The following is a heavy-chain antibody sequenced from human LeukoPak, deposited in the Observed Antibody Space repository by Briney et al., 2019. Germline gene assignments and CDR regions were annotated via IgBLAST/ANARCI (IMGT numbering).Heavy chain of an antibody. CDR3: ATRWGSSWYWSAFDI. CDR1: GGTFSSYA. Sequence: SVKVSCKASGGTFSSYAISWVRQAPGQGLEWMGGIIPIFGTANYAQKFQGRVTITADESTSTAYMELSSLRSEDTAVYYCATRWGSSWYWSAFDIWGQGTMVTVSS. D-gene: IGHD6-13*01. CDR2: IIPIFGTA. J-gene: IGHJ3*02. V-gene: IGHV1-69*01.